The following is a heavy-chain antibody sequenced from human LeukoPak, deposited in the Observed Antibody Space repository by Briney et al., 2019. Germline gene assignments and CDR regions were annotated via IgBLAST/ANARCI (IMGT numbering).Heavy chain of an antibody. CDR3: ARVSGYSGTWYVDY. J-gene: IGHJ4*02. V-gene: IGHV3-33*01. Sequence: GRSLRLSCVASGFTFKSYGMHWVRQAPGKGLEWVAIIWYDGSNKYYANFVKGRFTTSRDNSKNTLYLQMNSLRADDTAVYYCARVSGYSGTWYVDYWGQGTLVTVSS. CDR2: IWYDGSNK. CDR1: GFTFKSYG. D-gene: IGHD6-13*01.